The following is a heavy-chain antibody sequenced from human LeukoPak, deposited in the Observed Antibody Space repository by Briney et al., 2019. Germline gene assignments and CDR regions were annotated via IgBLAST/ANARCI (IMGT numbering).Heavy chain of an antibody. CDR1: GFTFSSYW. CDR3: ARERTTIVSGTTIGAY. D-gene: IGHD2/OR15-2a*01. CDR2: IKQDESEK. V-gene: IGHV3-7*01. J-gene: IGHJ4*02. Sequence: GGSLRLSCVASGFTFSSYWMSWVRQAPGKGLEWVANIKQDESEKYYVDSVKGRFTISRDNAKNSLFLQMNSLTADDTAVYYCARERTTIVSGTTIGAYWGQGTLVTVSS.